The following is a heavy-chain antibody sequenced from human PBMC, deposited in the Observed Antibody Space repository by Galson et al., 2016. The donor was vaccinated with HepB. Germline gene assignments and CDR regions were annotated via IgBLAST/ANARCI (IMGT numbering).Heavy chain of an antibody. CDR3: TNSLSSIPVAGQGDS. CDR2: ISYDGSNN. Sequence: SLRLSCAASGFTFSSYGMHWVRQAPGKGLEWVAVISYDGSNNYSTDSVTGRFTISRDNSKNTLYLQMNSLRAEDTAVYYCTNSLSSIPVAGQGDSWGQGTLVTVSS. V-gene: IGHV3-30*18. J-gene: IGHJ4*02. CDR1: GFTFSSYG. D-gene: IGHD6-19*01.